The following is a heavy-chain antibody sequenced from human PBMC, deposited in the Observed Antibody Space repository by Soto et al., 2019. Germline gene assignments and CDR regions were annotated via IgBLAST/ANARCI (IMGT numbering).Heavy chain of an antibody. Sequence: EVQLLESGGGLVQPGGSLRLSCAASGFTFSSYAMRWVRQAPGKGLEWVSSISGSGGSTYYADSVKGRFTISRDNSTHTLYLQMNSLRAEDTAVYYCERRGPGTSFDYWGQGTMVTVSS. CDR3: ERRGPGTSFDY. CDR2: ISGSGGST. CDR1: GFTFSSYA. V-gene: IGHV3-23*01. D-gene: IGHD6-13*01. J-gene: IGHJ4*02.